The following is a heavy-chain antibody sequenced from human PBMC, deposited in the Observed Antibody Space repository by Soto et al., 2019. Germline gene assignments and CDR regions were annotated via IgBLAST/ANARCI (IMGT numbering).Heavy chain of an antibody. CDR2: IIPIFGTA. CDR3: AGMTSIAARPVGY. J-gene: IGHJ4*02. V-gene: IGHV1-69*13. Sequence: SVKVSCKASGGTFSSYAISWVRQAPGQGLEWMGGIIPIFGTANYAQKFQGRVTITADESTSTAYMELSSLRSEDTAVYYCAGMTSIAARPVGYWGQGTLVTVSS. CDR1: GGTFSSYA. D-gene: IGHD6-6*01.